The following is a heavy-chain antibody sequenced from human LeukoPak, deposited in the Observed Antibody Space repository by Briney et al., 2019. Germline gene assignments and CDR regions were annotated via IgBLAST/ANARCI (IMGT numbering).Heavy chain of an antibody. J-gene: IGHJ4*02. CDR1: GGTFSSYA. D-gene: IGHD3-10*01. Sequence: ASVKVSCKASGGTFSSYAISWVRQAPGQGLEWMGIINPSGGSTSYAQKFQGRVTMTRDTSTSTVYMELSSLRSEDTAVYYCARVGGVGGYYYGSGSHQYYFDYWGQGTLVTVSS. CDR3: ARVGGVGGYYYGSGSHQYYFDY. V-gene: IGHV1-46*01. CDR2: INPSGGST.